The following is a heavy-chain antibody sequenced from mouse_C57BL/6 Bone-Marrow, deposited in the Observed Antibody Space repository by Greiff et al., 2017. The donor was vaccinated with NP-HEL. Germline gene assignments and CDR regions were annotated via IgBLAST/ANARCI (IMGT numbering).Heavy chain of an antibody. V-gene: IGHV5-15*01. Sequence: EVKVVESGGGLVQPGGSLKLSCAASGFTFSDYGMAWVRQAPRKGPEWVAFISNLAYSIYYADTVTGRFTISRENAKNTLYLEMSSLRSEDTAMYYCARGGWLPSYYYAMDYWGQGTSVTVSS. D-gene: IGHD2-3*01. CDR1: GFTFSDYG. J-gene: IGHJ4*01. CDR2: ISNLAYSI. CDR3: ARGGWLPSYYYAMDY.